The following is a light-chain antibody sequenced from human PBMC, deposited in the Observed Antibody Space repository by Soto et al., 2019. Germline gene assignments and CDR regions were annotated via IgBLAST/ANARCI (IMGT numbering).Light chain of an antibody. Sequence: EIVLTQSPATLSAFPGDRVTLSCRASQALNTRLAWYQHKPGQAPSLLIHDAVSRATCIPDRFSGSGSGTEFTLTLSSLEPEDCGVYYCQQNGRSPTVGPGPNVDIK. CDR3: QQNGRSPT. J-gene: IGKJ3*01. V-gene: IGKV3-20*01. CDR1: QALNTR. CDR2: DAV.